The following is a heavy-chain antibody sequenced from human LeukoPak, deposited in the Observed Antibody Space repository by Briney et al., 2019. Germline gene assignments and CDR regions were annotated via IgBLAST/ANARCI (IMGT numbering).Heavy chain of an antibody. J-gene: IGHJ4*02. D-gene: IGHD1-14*01. Sequence: KPGGSLRLSCAASGITFTGYDMSWVRQAPGKGLEWVSAYSGSGATTWYADSVKGRFTISRDNSKNTLYLQMNRLRVEDTAVYYCAKVSWTTTTRDYWGQGTLVTVSA. CDR1: GITFTGYD. CDR3: AKVSWTTTTRDY. CDR2: YSGSGATT. V-gene: IGHV3-23*01.